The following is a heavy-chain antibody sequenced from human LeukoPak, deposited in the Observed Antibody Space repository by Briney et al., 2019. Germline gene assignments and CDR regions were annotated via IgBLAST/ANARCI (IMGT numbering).Heavy chain of an antibody. CDR3: ARDGRYSAGGWFDP. CDR2: IYTSGST. V-gene: IGHV4-4*07. CDR1: GGSISSYY. D-gene: IGHD5-12*01. J-gene: IGHJ5*02. Sequence: PSETLSLTCAVCGGSISSYYWSWIRQPAGKRLEWIGRIYTSGSTNYNPSLKSRVTMSVDTSKNQFSLKLSSVTAADTAVYYCARDGRYSAGGWFDPWGQGTLVTVSS.